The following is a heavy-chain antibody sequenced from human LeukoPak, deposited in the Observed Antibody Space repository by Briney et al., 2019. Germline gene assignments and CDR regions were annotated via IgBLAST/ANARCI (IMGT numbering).Heavy chain of an antibody. V-gene: IGHV4-59*01. CDR3: ARDRVGATLGYYYYMDV. CDR1: GGSISSYY. J-gene: IGHJ6*03. CDR2: IYYSGST. D-gene: IGHD1-26*01. Sequence: SETLSLTCTVFGGSISSYYWSWIRQPPGKGLEWIGNIYYSGSTNYNPSLKSRVTISVDTSKSQFSLKLSYVTAADTAVYYCARDRVGATLGYYYYMDVWGKGTTVTVSS.